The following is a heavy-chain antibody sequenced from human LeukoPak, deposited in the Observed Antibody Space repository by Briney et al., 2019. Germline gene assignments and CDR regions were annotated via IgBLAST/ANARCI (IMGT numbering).Heavy chain of an antibody. CDR1: GYSFTSYW. J-gene: IGHJ3*02. CDR3: ARRSVDTAMENDAFDI. D-gene: IGHD5-18*01. Sequence: GEPLKISCKGSGYSFTSYWIGWVRQMPGKGLEWMGIIYPGDSDTRYSPSFQGQVTISADKSISTAYLQWSSLKASDTAMYYCARRSVDTAMENDAFDIWGQGTMVTVSS. V-gene: IGHV5-51*01. CDR2: IYPGDSDT.